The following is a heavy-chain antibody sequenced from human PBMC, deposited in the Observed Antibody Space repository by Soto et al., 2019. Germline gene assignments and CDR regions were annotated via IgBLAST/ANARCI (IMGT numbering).Heavy chain of an antibody. CDR2: ISYDGSNK. CDR3: ANEFRVVIRDAFDI. Sequence: GGSLRLSCAASGFTFSSYSMHWVRQAPGKGLEWVAVISYDGSNKYYADSVKGRFTISRDNSKNTLYLQMNSLRAEDTAVYYCANEFRVVIRDAFDIWGQGTMVTVSS. V-gene: IGHV3-30-3*02. CDR1: GFTFSSYS. J-gene: IGHJ3*02. D-gene: IGHD3-3*01.